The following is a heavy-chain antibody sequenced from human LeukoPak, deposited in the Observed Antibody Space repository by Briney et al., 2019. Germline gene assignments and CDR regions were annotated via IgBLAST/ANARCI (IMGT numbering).Heavy chain of an antibody. D-gene: IGHD1-20*01. CDR3: ARVTAGRTRDFDS. V-gene: IGHV4-59*12. CDR2: IYSSGST. Sequence: KSSETLSLTCTVSGGSISGYYWSWIRQPPGKGLEWIGYIYSSGSTNYNPSLKSRLTISVDASKNQFSLKLRSVTAADTAVYYCARVTAGRTRDFDSWGQGTLVTVSS. J-gene: IGHJ4*02. CDR1: GGSISGYY.